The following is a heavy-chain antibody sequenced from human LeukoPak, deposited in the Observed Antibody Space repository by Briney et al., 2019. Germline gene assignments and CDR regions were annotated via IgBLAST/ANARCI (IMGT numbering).Heavy chain of an antibody. CDR2: ISSSSSYI. CDR1: GFTFSSYS. Sequence: GGSLRLSCAASGFTFSSYSMNWVRQAPGNGLESVSSISSSSSYIYYADSVKGRFTISRDNAKNSLYLQMNSLRAEDTAVYYCARGELPDFDYWGQGTLVTVSS. CDR3: ARGELPDFDY. D-gene: IGHD1-26*01. V-gene: IGHV3-21*01. J-gene: IGHJ4*02.